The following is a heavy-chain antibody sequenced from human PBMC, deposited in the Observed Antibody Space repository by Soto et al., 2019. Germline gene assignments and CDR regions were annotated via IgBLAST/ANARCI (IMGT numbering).Heavy chain of an antibody. V-gene: IGHV3-74*01. CDR3: ARAEAAAGRALDS. CDR1: GFTFSSYW. D-gene: IGHD6-13*01. Sequence: EVQLVESGGALVQPGGSLRLSCAASGFTFSSYWMHWVRQAPGKGLEWVSRISSDGSSTNYVDSVKGRFTISRDYAKKTLYLQMNSLRGEDAAVYYCARAEAAAGRALDSWGQGTLVTVSS. J-gene: IGHJ4*02. CDR2: ISSDGSST.